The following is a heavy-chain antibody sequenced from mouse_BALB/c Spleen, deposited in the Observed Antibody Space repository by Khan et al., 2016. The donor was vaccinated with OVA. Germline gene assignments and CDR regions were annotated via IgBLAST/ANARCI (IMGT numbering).Heavy chain of an antibody. V-gene: IGHV3-6*02. J-gene: IGHJ3*01. CDR2: IRYDGNS. CDR1: AYSITSGYF. CDR3: AGGGSSGPAWFAY. D-gene: IGHD3-1*01. Sequence: EVQLQESGPGLVKPSQSLSLSCSVTAYSITSGYFWNWIRQFPGNKLEWMGYIRYDGNSNYNPSLKNRISITRDPSRNQFFLKLLSVTPADTATYYCAGGGSSGPAWFAYWGQGTLVTVSA.